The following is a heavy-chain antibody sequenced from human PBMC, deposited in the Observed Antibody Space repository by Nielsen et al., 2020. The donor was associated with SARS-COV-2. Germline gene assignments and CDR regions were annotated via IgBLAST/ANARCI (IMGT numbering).Heavy chain of an antibody. J-gene: IGHJ4*02. CDR3: ASGPLFGRSYSGYEYYFDY. Sequence: ASVKVSCKASGYTFTDYYIHWVRQAPGQGLEWMGRINPYSGGTNYAQKFQGTVTMTRDASISTVYMELSSLRSEDTAVYYCASGPLFGRSYSGYEYYFDYWGQGTLVTVSS. D-gene: IGHD5-12*01. CDR2: INPYSGGT. V-gene: IGHV1-2*06. CDR1: GYTFTDYY.